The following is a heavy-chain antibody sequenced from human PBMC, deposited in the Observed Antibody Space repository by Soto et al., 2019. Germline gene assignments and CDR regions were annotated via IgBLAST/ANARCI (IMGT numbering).Heavy chain of an antibody. CDR2: IYYSGST. V-gene: IGHV4-30-4*01. CDR1: GGSISSGDYY. Sequence: QVQLQESGPGLVKPSQTLSLTCTVSGGSISSGDYYWSWIRQPPGKGLEWIGYIYYSGSTYYNPSLKSRVTISVDTSKNQFSLKLSSVTVADTAVYYCAREQRFLEWLHRTPRFGMDVWGQGTTVTVSS. CDR3: AREQRFLEWLHRTPRFGMDV. D-gene: IGHD3-3*01. J-gene: IGHJ6*02.